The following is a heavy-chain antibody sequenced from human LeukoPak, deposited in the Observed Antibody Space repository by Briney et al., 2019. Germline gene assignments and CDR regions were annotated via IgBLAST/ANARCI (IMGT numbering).Heavy chain of an antibody. J-gene: IGHJ4*02. Sequence: GGSLRLSCAASGFTFSSYGMHWVRQAPGKGLEWVAVILYDGSNKYYADSVKGRFTISRDNSKNTLYLQMNSLRAEDTAVYYCAKDFVSSYGSGSWGQGTLVTVSS. CDR2: ILYDGSNK. CDR1: GFTFSSYG. V-gene: IGHV3-30*18. CDR3: AKDFVSSYGSGS. D-gene: IGHD3-10*01.